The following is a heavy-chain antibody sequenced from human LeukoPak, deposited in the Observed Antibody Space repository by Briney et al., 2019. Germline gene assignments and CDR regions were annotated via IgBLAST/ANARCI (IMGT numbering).Heavy chain of an antibody. V-gene: IGHV4-30-4*01. J-gene: IGHJ4*02. Sequence: SQTLSLTCTVSGGSISSGDHYWSWIRQPPGKGLEWIGYIYYSGSTYYNPSLKSRVTISVDTSKNQFSLKLSSVTAADTAVYYCARSRAPVYFDCWGQGTLVTVSS. CDR3: ARSRAPVYFDC. CDR2: IYYSGST. CDR1: GGSISSGDHY.